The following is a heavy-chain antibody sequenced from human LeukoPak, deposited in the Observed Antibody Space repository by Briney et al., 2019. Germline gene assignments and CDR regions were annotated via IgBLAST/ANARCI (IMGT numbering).Heavy chain of an antibody. D-gene: IGHD2-15*01. V-gene: IGHV3-23*01. J-gene: IGHJ6*02. CDR3: AKVWGYCSGGSCYSVYYYGMDV. CDR2: ISGSGGST. CDR1: GFTFSSYA. Sequence: GGSLRLSCAASGFTFSSYAMSWVRQAPGKGLEWVSAISGSGGSTYYADSVKGRFTISRDNSKNTLYLQMNSLRAEDTAVNYCAKVWGYCSGGSCYSVYYYGMDVWGQGTTVTVSS.